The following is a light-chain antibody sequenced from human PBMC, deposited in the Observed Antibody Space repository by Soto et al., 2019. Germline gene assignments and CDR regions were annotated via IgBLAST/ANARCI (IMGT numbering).Light chain of an antibody. CDR2: GAS. CDR1: QSVSSN. V-gene: IGKV3-15*01. Sequence: EIVMTQSRASLSVSPGERATLSCRASQSVSSNLAWYQQKPGQAPRLLIYGASTRATGIPARFSGSGSGTEFTLTISSLQSEDFAVYYCQRYNNWPYTFGQGTKPEIK. CDR3: QRYNNWPYT. J-gene: IGKJ2*01.